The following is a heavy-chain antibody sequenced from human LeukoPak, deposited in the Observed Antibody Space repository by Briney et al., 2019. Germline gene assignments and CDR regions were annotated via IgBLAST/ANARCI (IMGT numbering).Heavy chain of an antibody. CDR2: IDTSGNT. Sequence: SETLSLTCTVSGGSISSYYWSWIRQPAGKGLEWIGRIDTSGNTNYKPSLKSRVTMSVDTSKNQFSLKLNSVTAADTAVYYCARVSSSWYQDWYFDLWGRGTLVTVSS. J-gene: IGHJ2*01. CDR1: GGSISSYY. D-gene: IGHD6-13*01. V-gene: IGHV4-4*07. CDR3: ARVSSSWYQDWYFDL.